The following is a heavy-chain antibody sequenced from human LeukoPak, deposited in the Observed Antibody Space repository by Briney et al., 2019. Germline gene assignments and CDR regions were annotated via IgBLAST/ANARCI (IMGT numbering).Heavy chain of an antibody. Sequence: ASVKVSCRASGYTFTGYYMHWVRQAPGQGLEWMGWINPNSGGTNYAQKFQGRVTMTRDTSISTAYMELSRLRSDDTAVYYCAASHWERLLLGCFVSWDQGTLSLSPQ. D-gene: IGHD2-15*01. J-gene: IGHJ5*01. CDR3: AASHWERLLLGCFVS. CDR2: INPNSGGT. CDR1: GYTFTGYY. V-gene: IGHV1-2*02.